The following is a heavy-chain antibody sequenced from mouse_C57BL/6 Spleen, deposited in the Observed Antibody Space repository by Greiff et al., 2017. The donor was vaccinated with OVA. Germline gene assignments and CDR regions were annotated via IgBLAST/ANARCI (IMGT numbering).Heavy chain of an antibody. J-gene: IGHJ2*01. CDR1: GFTFSDYG. D-gene: IGHD2-14*01. Sequence: EVHLVESGGGLVKPGGSLKLSCAASGFTFSDYGMHWVRQAPEKGLEWVAYISSGSSTIYYADTVKGRFTISRDNAKNTLFLQMTSLRSEDTAMYYCARPSPGVRDFDYWGQGTTLTVSS. CDR3: ARPSPGVRDFDY. V-gene: IGHV5-17*01. CDR2: ISSGSSTI.